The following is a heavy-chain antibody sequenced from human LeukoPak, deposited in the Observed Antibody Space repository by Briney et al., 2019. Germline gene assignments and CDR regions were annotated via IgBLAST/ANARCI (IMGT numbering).Heavy chain of an antibody. CDR3: ARTRSSGWYECPFYGMDV. Sequence: GGSLRLSCAASGFTFSSYGMHWVREAPGKGLEWVAVISYDGSNKYYADSVKGRSTISRDNSKNTLYLQMNSLRAEDTAVYYCARTRSSGWYECPFYGMDVWGQGTTVTVSS. CDR2: ISYDGSNK. J-gene: IGHJ6*02. D-gene: IGHD6-19*01. V-gene: IGHV3-30*03. CDR1: GFTFSSYG.